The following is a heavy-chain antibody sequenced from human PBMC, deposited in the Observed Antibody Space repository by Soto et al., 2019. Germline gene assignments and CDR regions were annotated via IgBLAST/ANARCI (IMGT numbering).Heavy chain of an antibody. CDR3: AISKAGYCSGGSCYAFDY. CDR1: GGSFSGYY. J-gene: IGHJ4*02. Sequence: SETLSLTCAVYGGSFSGYYWSWIRQPPGKGLEWIGEINHSGSTNYNPSLKSRVTISVDTSKNQFSLKLSSVTAADTAVYYCAISKAGYCSGGSCYAFDYWGQGTLVTVSS. CDR2: INHSGST. V-gene: IGHV4-34*01. D-gene: IGHD2-15*01.